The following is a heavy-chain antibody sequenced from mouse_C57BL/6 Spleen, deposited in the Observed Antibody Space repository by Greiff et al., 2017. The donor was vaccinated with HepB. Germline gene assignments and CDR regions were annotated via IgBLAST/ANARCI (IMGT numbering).Heavy chain of an antibody. D-gene: IGHD1-1*01. J-gene: IGHJ3*01. CDR3: ARPYYYGSSYGFAY. CDR2: IDPSDSET. V-gene: IGHV1-52*01. Sequence: QVQLQQPGAELVRPGSSVKLSCKASGYTFTSYWMHWVKQRPIQGLEWIGNIDPSDSETHYNQKFKDKATLTVDKSSSTAYMKLSSLTSEDSAVYYCARPYYYGSSYGFAYWGQGTLVTVSA. CDR1: GYTFTSYW.